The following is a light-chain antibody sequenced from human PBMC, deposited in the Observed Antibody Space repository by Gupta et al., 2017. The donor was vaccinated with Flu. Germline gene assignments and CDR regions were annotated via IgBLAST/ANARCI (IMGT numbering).Light chain of an antibody. CDR1: QSVSSW. J-gene: IGKJ1*01. CDR3: QQYNWPST. CDR2: TSS. Sequence: IQMTQSPSTLSASVGDKVTITCRASQSVSSWLSWYQKKPGKATKLMNYTSSSIESVVPSWFSSRGAGTESIPIISRVQPDFVANYYHQQYNWPSTFGQGTKVEIK. V-gene: IGKV1-5*03.